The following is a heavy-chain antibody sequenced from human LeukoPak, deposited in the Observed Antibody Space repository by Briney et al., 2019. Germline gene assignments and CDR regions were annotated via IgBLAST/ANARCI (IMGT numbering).Heavy chain of an antibody. Sequence: GGSLRLSCAASGFTFSSYGMHWVRQAPGKGLEWVAFIRYDGVTKYYRDSVKGRFTISRDNSKNTLYLQMNSLRAEDTAVYYCTKDHYSNYLYYFDYWGQGTLVTVSS. CDR2: IRYDGVTK. CDR1: GFTFSSYG. J-gene: IGHJ4*02. V-gene: IGHV3-30*02. D-gene: IGHD4-11*01. CDR3: TKDHYSNYLYYFDY.